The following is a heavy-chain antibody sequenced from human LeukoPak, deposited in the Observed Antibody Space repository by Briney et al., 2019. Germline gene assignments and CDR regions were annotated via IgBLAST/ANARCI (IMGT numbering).Heavy chain of an antibody. D-gene: IGHD3-10*01. CDR1: GFTFSACE. CDR2: ISRSGSTR. V-gene: IGHV3-48*03. J-gene: IGHJ3*02. Sequence: SGGSLRLSCAISGFTFSACELTWVRQAPGKGLEWVSYISRSGSTRYYADSVKGRFTISRDNAKNSLCLQMNSLRAEDTAVYYCARVATMVRVPLDALDIWGQGTMVSVSS. CDR3: ARVATMVRVPLDALDI.